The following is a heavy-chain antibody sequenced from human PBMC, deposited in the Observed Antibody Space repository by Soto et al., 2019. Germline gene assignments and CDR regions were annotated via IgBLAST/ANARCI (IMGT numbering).Heavy chain of an antibody. Sequence: SETLSLTCTLSGSSISSGDYYWSWIRQSPGKGLEWVGFISYSGSTYYKPSLRSRVTMSMETSKNQFSLRLNSVTAADTAVYYCARDYRDRAGYSLGFGVQFFDSWGQGTLVTVS. CDR2: ISYSGST. D-gene: IGHD4-4*01. V-gene: IGHV4-30-4*01. J-gene: IGHJ4*02. CDR3: ARDYRDRAGYSLGFGVQFFDS. CDR1: GSSISSGDYY.